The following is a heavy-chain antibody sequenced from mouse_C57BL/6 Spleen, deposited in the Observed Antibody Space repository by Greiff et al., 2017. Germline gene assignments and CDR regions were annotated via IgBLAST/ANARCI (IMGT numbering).Heavy chain of an antibody. J-gene: IGHJ3*01. CDR3: ARQYDYDGRAWFAY. CDR1: GFSLTSYG. Sequence: VQLQESGPGLVAPSQSLSITCTVSGFSLTSYGVHWVRQPPGKGLEWLVVIWSDGSTTYNSALKSRLSISKDNSKSQVFLKMNSLQTDDTAMYYCARQYDYDGRAWFAYWGQGTLVTVSA. V-gene: IGHV2-6-1*01. CDR2: IWSDGST. D-gene: IGHD2-4*01.